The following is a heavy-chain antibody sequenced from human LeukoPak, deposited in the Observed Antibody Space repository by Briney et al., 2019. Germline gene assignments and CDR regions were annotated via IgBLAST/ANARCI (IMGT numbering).Heavy chain of an antibody. D-gene: IGHD2-15*01. V-gene: IGHV3-7*03. J-gene: IGHJ4*02. CDR2: IKKDGSEK. CDR3: TTDTWYSAGH. Sequence: GGSLRLSCTASGFIFSGSWMACVRQAPGKGLEWVAIIKKDGSEKYYVDSMKGRFTISRDTAKNSLFLQMNSLRAEDTAIYYCTTDTWYSAGHWGQGTLVTVSS. CDR1: GFIFSGSW.